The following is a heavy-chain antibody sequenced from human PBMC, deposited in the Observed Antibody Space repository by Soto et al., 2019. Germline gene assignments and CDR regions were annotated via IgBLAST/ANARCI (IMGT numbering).Heavy chain of an antibody. D-gene: IGHD1-26*01. V-gene: IGHV4-34*01. Sequence: QVQLQQWGAGLLKPSETLSLTCAVYGGSFSDYYWSWIRQPPGKGLEWIGEINHSGSTNYNPSLKNRVTISVDKFKNQFYLKLNDVTAADKAVYYCARGEVGATSRNLEYGGQGTLFTVSS. CDR1: GGSFSDYY. CDR2: INHSGST. CDR3: ARGEVGATSRNLEY. J-gene: IGHJ4*02.